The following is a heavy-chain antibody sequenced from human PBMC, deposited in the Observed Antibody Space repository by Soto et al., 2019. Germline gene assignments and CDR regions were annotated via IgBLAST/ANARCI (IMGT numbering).Heavy chain of an antibody. J-gene: IGHJ6*04. V-gene: IGHV3-15*01. CDR2: IKSKTDGGTT. CDR3: TTERGIAAAGNDYYYYGMDV. D-gene: IGHD6-13*01. CDR1: GFTFSNAW. Sequence: EVQLVESGGGLVKPGGSLRLSCAASGFTFSNAWMSWVRQAPGKGLQWVGRIKSKTDGGTTDYAAPVKGRFTISRDDSNSTLYLPMSSLKREDTAVYYCTTERGIAAAGNDYYYYGMDVWGEGTTVTVSS.